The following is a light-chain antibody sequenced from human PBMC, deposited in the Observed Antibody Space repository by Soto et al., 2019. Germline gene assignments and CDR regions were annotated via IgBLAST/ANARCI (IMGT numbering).Light chain of an antibody. CDR1: QSVSSN. CDR2: GAS. J-gene: IGKJ5*01. CDR3: QQHNNRPT. Sequence: IVLTQSPGTLSVSPGERATLYCRASQSVSSNLAWYQQKPGQAPRLLIYGASTRATGIPARFSGSGSGTESTLTISSLKSEEFAVYDCQQHNNRPTVCPVTRREIK. V-gene: IGKV3D-15*01.